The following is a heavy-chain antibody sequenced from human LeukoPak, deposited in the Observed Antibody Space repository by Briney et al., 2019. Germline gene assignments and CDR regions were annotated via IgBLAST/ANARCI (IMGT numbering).Heavy chain of an antibody. D-gene: IGHD6-19*01. V-gene: IGHV1-69*04. Sequence: ASVKVSCKASGGTFSSYAISWVRQAPGQGLEWMGRITPILGIANYAQKLQGRVTMTTDTSTSTAYMELRSLRSDDTAVYYCAREQGSSGWYDWVGSQYYFDYWGQGTLVTVSS. CDR1: GGTFSSYA. CDR2: ITPILGIA. CDR3: AREQGSSGWYDWVGSQYYFDY. J-gene: IGHJ4*02.